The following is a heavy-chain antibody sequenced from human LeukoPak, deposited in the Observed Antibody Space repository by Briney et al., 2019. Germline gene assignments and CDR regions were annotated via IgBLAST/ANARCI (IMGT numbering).Heavy chain of an antibody. CDR1: GFTFDDYA. D-gene: IGHD1-26*01. Sequence: PGGSLRLSCASSGFTFDDYAMHWVRQARGKGLEGVCLISWDCWSTYYADYVKGRLTISRDNSKNSLYLQMNSLRTEDTALYYCAKDDAGAFDYWGQGTLVTVSS. J-gene: IGHJ4*02. CDR2: ISWDCWST. V-gene: IGHV3-43*02. CDR3: AKDDAGAFDY.